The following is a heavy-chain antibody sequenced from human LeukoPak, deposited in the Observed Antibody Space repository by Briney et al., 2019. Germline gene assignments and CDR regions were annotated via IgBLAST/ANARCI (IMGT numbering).Heavy chain of an antibody. CDR2: IKQDGSAT. CDR3: AREQGWTKKYYGMDV. V-gene: IGHV3-7*01. Sequence: PGGSLRLSCEVSGFTFSSYWVTWVRQAPGKGLEWVANIKQDGSATYYVDSVKGRFIISRDNAKNALYLHMSSLRAEDTAVYYCAREQGWTKKYYGMDVWGQGTTVTVSS. CDR1: GFTFSSYW. D-gene: IGHD3/OR15-3a*01. J-gene: IGHJ6*02.